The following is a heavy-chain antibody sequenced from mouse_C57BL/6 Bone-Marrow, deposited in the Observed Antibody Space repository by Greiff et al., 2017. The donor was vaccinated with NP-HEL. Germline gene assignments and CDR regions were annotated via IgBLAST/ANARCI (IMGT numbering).Heavy chain of an antibody. CDR2: ISDGGSYT. Sequence: EVMLVESGGGLVKPGGSLKLSCAASGFTFSSYAMSWVRQTPEKRLEWVATISDGGSYTYYPDNVKGRFTISRDNAKNNLYLQMSHLKSEDTAMYYCARGGDYDEFYYYAMDYWGQGTSVTVSS. D-gene: IGHD2-4*01. J-gene: IGHJ4*01. CDR3: ARGGDYDEFYYYAMDY. V-gene: IGHV5-4*03. CDR1: GFTFSSYA.